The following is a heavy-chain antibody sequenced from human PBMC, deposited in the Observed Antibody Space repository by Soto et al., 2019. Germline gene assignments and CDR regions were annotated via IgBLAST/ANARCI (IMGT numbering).Heavy chain of an antibody. J-gene: IGHJ3*02. CDR2: IYYTGST. V-gene: IGHV4-59*08. CDR3: ARLAATVAFDI. D-gene: IGHD1-26*01. CDR1: CGSTSNNY. Sequence: SETLSLTCTFSCGSTSNNYWSWIRQPPGKGLEWIGYIYYTGSTNYNPSLKSRVTISLDASKNQFSLKMNSVTAADTAVYYCARLAATVAFDIRGQGTMVTVS.